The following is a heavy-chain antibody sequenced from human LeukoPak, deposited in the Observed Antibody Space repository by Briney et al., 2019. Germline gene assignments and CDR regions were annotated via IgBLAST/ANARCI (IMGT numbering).Heavy chain of an antibody. CDR3: ARARLIWTKYFDY. D-gene: IGHD2-8*01. Sequence: GGSLRLSCAASGFLFKNYPMHWVRQAPGKGLEWVAVISFDGSNENYSDSARGRFTISRDNSKNTLYLHMSSLRSEDTAVYYCARARLIWTKYFDYWGQGVQVTVSS. CDR2: ISFDGSNE. CDR1: GFLFKNYP. J-gene: IGHJ4*02. V-gene: IGHV3-30-3*01.